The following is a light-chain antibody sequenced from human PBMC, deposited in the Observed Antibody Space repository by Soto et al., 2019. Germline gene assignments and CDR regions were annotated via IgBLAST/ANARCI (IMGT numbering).Light chain of an antibody. CDR1: QSISSC. CDR3: QQSNSAPIT. Sequence: DIQMTQSPSTLSASVGDRVTITCRASQSISSCLAWNQQKPGKAPKLLIYAASSLQSGVPSRFSGSGSGTDFTLTISSLQPEDFATYYCQQSNSAPITFGQGTRLEIK. V-gene: IGKV1-5*01. CDR2: AAS. J-gene: IGKJ5*01.